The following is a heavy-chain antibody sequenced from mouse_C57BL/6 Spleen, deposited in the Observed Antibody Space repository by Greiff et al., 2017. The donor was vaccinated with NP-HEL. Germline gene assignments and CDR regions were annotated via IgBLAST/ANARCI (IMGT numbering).Heavy chain of an antibody. CDR2: ISYDGSN. D-gene: IGHD3-3*01. J-gene: IGHJ2*01. CDR1: GYSITSGYY. V-gene: IGHV3-6*01. Sequence: EVKLMESGPGLVKPSQSLSLTCSVTGYSITSGYYWNWIRQFPGNKLEWMGYISYDGSNNYNPSLKNRISITRDTSKNQFFLKLNSVTTEDTATYYCAREGPLYYFDYWGQGTTLTVSS. CDR3: AREGPLYYFDY.